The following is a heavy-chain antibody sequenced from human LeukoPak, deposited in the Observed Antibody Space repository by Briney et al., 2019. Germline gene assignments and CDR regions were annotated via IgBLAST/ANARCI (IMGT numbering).Heavy chain of an antibody. J-gene: IGHJ4*02. D-gene: IGHD2-2*01. CDR1: GFTFSSYE. Sequence: GGSLRLSCAASGFTFSSYEMNWVRRSPGKGLEWVSYISSSGSTIYYADSVKGRFTISRDNAKNSVFLQMNSLRAEDTAVYYCARDRYCSSTSCYDPDYFDYWGQGTLVTVSS. CDR2: ISSSGSTI. CDR3: ARDRYCSSTSCYDPDYFDY. V-gene: IGHV3-48*03.